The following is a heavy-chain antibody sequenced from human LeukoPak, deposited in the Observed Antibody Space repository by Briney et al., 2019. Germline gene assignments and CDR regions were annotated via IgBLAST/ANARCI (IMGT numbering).Heavy chain of an antibody. CDR3: ARGARGYSGYDPAGAIAY. Sequence: GGSLRLSCAASGFTFSSYDMHWVRQATGKGLEWVSAIGTAGDTYYPGSVKGRFTISRENAKNSLYLQMNSLRAGDTAVYYCARGARGYSGYDPAGAIAYWGQGTLVTVSS. CDR2: IGTAGDT. J-gene: IGHJ4*02. V-gene: IGHV3-13*01. D-gene: IGHD5-12*01. CDR1: GFTFSSYD.